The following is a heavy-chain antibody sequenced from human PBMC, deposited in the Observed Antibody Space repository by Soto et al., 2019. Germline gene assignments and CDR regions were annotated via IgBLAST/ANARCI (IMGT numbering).Heavy chain of an antibody. CDR1: GYSFTSYW. J-gene: IGHJ4*02. Sequence: EVQLVQSGAEVRKPGESLKISCKGSGYSFTSYWIGWVRQMPGKGLDLMGIIYPSDSDTRYSPSFQGQVTISVDKSINTAYLQWSSLKASDTAMYYCARHRPYCSSTSCTYYFDYWGQGTLVTVSS. CDR2: IYPSDSDT. D-gene: IGHD2-2*01. V-gene: IGHV5-51*01. CDR3: ARHRPYCSSTSCTYYFDY.